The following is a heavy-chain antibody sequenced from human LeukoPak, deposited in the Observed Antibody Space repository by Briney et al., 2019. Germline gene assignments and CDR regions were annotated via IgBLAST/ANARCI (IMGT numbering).Heavy chain of an antibody. D-gene: IGHD6-13*01. V-gene: IGHV3-23*01. CDR3: AKDQLLIAAAGYFDY. Sequence: GSLRLSCAASGFTFSSYAMSWVRQALGKGLEWVSAISGSGGSTYYADSVKGRFTISRDNSKNTLYLQMNSLRAEDTAVYYCAKDQLLIAAAGYFDYWGQGTLVTVSS. CDR1: GFTFSSYA. J-gene: IGHJ4*02. CDR2: ISGSGGST.